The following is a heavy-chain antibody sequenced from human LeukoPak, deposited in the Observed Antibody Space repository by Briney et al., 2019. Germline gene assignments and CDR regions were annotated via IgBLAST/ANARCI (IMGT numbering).Heavy chain of an antibody. CDR2: ISTYNGNT. Sequence: ASVKVSCKASGYTFTSCGMSWVRQAPGQGLEWMGWISTYNGNTNYAQKFQGRVTMTTDTSTSTAYMELRSLRSDDTAVYYCAARSGTYPYYFDYWGQGTLVTVSS. CDR3: AARSGTYPYYFDY. D-gene: IGHD3-10*01. CDR1: GYTFTSCG. J-gene: IGHJ4*01. V-gene: IGHV1-18*01.